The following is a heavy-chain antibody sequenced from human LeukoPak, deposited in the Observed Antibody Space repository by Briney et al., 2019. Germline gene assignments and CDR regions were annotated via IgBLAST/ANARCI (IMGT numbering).Heavy chain of an antibody. V-gene: IGHV3-21*01. CDR1: GFTFSSHT. CDR2: ISSTSTSI. J-gene: IGHJ4*02. D-gene: IGHD4-23*01. Sequence: GGSLRLSCAASGFTFSSHTMNWVHQAPGKGLEWVSSISSTSTSIYHADSVKGRFTISRDNTKNSLYLQMDSLRAEDTAVYYCTSATVITLAYWGQGSLVTVSS. CDR3: TSATVITLAY.